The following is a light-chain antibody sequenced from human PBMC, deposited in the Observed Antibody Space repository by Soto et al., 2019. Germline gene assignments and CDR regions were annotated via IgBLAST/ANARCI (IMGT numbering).Light chain of an antibody. Sequence: DVQLTQSPSFLAASVGDRLTITCRASQDIKRFLAWYQQKPGKAPKLLIYTISTSQSGVPSRFSGSGSGTEFTLTISSLQPDDVATYSCQQVNTYPVTFGGGTKVEI. CDR1: QDIKRF. CDR3: QQVNTYPVT. V-gene: IGKV1-9*01. CDR2: TIS. J-gene: IGKJ4*01.